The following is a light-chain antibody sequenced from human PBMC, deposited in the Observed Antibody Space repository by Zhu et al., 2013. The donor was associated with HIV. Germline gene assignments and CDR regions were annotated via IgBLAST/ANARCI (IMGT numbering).Light chain of an antibody. CDR3: QQYDNLPLT. CDR1: QGISNY. J-gene: IGKJ4*01. Sequence: DIQMTQSPSSLSASVGDRVTITCRASQGISNYLVWFQQKPGKAPKSLIYAASSLHSGVPSRFSGTGSGTEFTLTISSLQPDDFATYYCQQYDNLPLTFGGGTKVEIK. CDR2: AAS. V-gene: IGKV1-16*01.